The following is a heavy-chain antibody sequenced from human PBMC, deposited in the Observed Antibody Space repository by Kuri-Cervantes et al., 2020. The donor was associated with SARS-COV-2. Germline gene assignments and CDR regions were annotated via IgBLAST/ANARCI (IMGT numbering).Heavy chain of an antibody. CDR3: ASRTVTTGYYYGMDV. Sequence: GGSLRLSCAASGFTFSSYGMHWVRQAPGKGLEWVAVISYDGSNKYYADSVKGRFTISRDNSKNTLCLQMNSLRAEDTAVYYCASRTVTTGYYYGMDVWGQGTTVTVSS. CDR2: ISYDGSNK. J-gene: IGHJ6*02. CDR1: GFTFSSYG. V-gene: IGHV3-30*03. D-gene: IGHD4-11*01.